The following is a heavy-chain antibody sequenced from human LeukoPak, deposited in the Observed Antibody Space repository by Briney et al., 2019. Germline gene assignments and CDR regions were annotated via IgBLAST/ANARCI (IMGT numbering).Heavy chain of an antibody. Sequence: SETLSLTCAVYGGSFSGYYWSWIRQPPGKGLEYIGSIYYSGSTSYNPSLKSRVTISVDTSKNQFSLKLNSMTATDTAVFYCARHSAGDGIDYWGQGTLVTVSS. CDR2: IYYSGST. CDR1: GGSFSGYY. J-gene: IGHJ4*02. V-gene: IGHV4-34*01. D-gene: IGHD7-27*01. CDR3: ARHSAGDGIDY.